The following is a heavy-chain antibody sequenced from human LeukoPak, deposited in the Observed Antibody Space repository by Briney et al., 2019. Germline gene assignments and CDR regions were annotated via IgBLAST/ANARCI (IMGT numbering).Heavy chain of an antibody. Sequence: GGSLKLSCAASGFTFSGSAMHWVRQASGKGLEWVGRIRSKANSYATAYAASVKGRFTISRDDSKNTAYLQMNSLKTEDTAVYYCAKEGIKESPREFDYWGQGSLVTVSS. CDR3: AKEGIKESPREFDY. CDR2: IRSKANSYAT. D-gene: IGHD1-26*01. V-gene: IGHV3-73*01. CDR1: GFTFSGSA. J-gene: IGHJ4*02.